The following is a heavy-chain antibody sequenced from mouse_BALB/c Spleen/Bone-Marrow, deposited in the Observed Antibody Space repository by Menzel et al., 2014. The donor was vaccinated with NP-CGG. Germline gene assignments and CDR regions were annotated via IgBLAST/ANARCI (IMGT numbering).Heavy chain of an antibody. V-gene: IGHV7-3*02. CDR3: ARDMGGILFDS. CDR2: IRNKAYGYTT. D-gene: IGHD4-1*01. Sequence: EVMLVESGGGLVQPGVSLRLSCATSGFTFTDYYMNWVRQPPGKALEWLGFIRNKAYGYTTEYSASVKGRFTISRDNSQGILYLQMNSLRAEDSATYYCARDMGGILFDSWGQGTTLTVSS. J-gene: IGHJ2*01. CDR1: GFTFTDYY.